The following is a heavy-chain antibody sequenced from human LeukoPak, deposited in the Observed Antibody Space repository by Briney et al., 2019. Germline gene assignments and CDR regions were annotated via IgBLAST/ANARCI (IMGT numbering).Heavy chain of an antibody. CDR2: IGIESGRT. CDR3: ARDFRYAFDN. J-gene: IGHJ4*02. Sequence: QAGGSLRLSCAASGFAFRDYSMNWVRQAPGKGLEWIAYIGIESGRTMYADSVKGRFTISADKAKSSLYLQMSSLRVEDTAVYYCARDFRYAFDNWGQGTLVTVSS. CDR1: GFAFRDYS. D-gene: IGHD1-1*01. V-gene: IGHV3-48*01.